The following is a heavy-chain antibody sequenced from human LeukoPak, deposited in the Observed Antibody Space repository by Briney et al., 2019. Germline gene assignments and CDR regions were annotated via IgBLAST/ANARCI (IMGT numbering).Heavy chain of an antibody. D-gene: IGHD2-2*02. V-gene: IGHV4-39*01. CDR1: GGSISSSSYY. J-gene: IGHJ4*02. Sequence: SETLSLTCTVSGGSISSSSYYWGWIRQPPGKGLEWIGSIYYSGSTYYNPSLKSRVTISVDTSKNQFSLKLSSVTAADTAVYYCASQRKCSSTSCYKRFDYWGQGTLVTVSS. CDR3: ASQRKCSSTSCYKRFDY. CDR2: IYYSGST.